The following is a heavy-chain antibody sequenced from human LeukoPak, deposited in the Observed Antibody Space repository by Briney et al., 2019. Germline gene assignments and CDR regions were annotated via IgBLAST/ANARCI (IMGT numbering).Heavy chain of an antibody. V-gene: IGHV3-23*01. CDR2: ITVSGNT. J-gene: IGHJ3*01. Sequence: GGSLRLSCAASGSTFSSYAMNWVRQAPGKGLEWVSGITVSGNTYYAESVKGRFTISRDNSKNTLYLQMNSLRAEDTAVYYCAKELRVTMIAVVIEAFDLWGQGTMVTVSS. CDR3: AKELRVTMIAVVIEAFDL. CDR1: GSTFSSYA. D-gene: IGHD3-22*01.